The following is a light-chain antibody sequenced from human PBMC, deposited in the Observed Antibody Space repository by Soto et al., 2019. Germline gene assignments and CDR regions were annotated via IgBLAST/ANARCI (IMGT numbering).Light chain of an antibody. V-gene: IGLV1-44*01. Sequence: QAVVTQPPSASGTPGQSVTISCSGSSSNIGSKTVNWYQQLPGTAPRLLIYTNNQRPSGVPDRFSGTKSGTSASLAISGLQSGDEADYYCATWDHSLKGWVFGGGTKLTVL. CDR1: SSNIGSKT. CDR2: TNN. J-gene: IGLJ3*02. CDR3: ATWDHSLKGWV.